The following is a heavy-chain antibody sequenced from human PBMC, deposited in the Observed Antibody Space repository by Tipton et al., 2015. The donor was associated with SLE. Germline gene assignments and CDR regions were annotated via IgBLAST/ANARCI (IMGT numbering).Heavy chain of an antibody. CDR3: TRSSYDFWSGYYRHDVFDV. V-gene: IGHV4-39*01. CDR2: IYYSGGT. Sequence: TLSLTCNVSGGSMNSNNYYWAWIRQPPGKGLEWLGNIYYSGGTYYKPSLKSRLTISGDTSKSQISLRLNSVTAADTAVYYCTRSSYDFWSGYYRHDVFDVWGQGSMVTVSS. D-gene: IGHD3-3*01. CDR1: GGSMNSNNYY. J-gene: IGHJ3*01.